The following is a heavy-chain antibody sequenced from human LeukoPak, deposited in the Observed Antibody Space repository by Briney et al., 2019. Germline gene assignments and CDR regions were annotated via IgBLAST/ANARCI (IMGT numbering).Heavy chain of an antibody. CDR2: INGDVTYA. J-gene: IGHJ4*02. CDR3: ARDNDFWSLDY. D-gene: IGHD3-3*01. CDR1: GFAFNLYW. Sequence: GGSLRLSCAASGFAFNLYWMHWVRQVPGKGLVWVSRINGDVTYANYADSVKGRFTISRDNAKNTLYLQKNSLRVEDTAVYYCARDNDFWSLDYWGQGALVTVSS. V-gene: IGHV3-74*01.